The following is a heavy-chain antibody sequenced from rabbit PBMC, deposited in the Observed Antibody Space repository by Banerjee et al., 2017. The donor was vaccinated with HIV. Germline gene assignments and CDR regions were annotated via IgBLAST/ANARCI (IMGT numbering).Heavy chain of an antibody. J-gene: IGHJ4*01. V-gene: IGHV1S47*01. CDR2: INAVTGKA. D-gene: IGHD1-1*01. CDR1: GFSFSNKA. CDR3: ARDGFGGGYDLDL. Sequence: QEQLVESGGGLVRPEGSLKLSCTASGFSFSNKAVMCWVRQAPGKGLQWIACINAVTGKAVYATWAKGRFTISRSTSLNTVTLQMTSLTAADTATYFCARDGFGGGYDLDLWGPGTLVTVS.